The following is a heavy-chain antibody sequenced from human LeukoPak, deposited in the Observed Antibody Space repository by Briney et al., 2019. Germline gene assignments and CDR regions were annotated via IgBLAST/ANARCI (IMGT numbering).Heavy chain of an antibody. CDR3: ARDPRDTAMVVDAFDI. Sequence: SVKVSCKASGGTFSSYAISWVRQAPGQGLEWMGRIIPIFGTANYAQKFQGRVTITTDESTSTAYMELSSLRSEDTAVYYCARDPRDTAMVVDAFDIWRQGTMVTVSS. D-gene: IGHD5-18*01. CDR2: IIPIFGTA. V-gene: IGHV1-69*05. J-gene: IGHJ3*02. CDR1: GGTFSSYA.